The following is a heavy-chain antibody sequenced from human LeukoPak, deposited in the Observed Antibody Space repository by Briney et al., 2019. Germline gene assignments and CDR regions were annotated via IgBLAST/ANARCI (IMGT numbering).Heavy chain of an antibody. CDR3: ATSGYGSRY. V-gene: IGHV4-39*01. CDR2: IYYSGST. J-gene: IGHJ4*02. D-gene: IGHD3-10*01. Sequence: SETLSLTCTVSGGSISSSSYYWGWIRQPPGKGLEWIGSIYYSGSTYYNPSLKSQVTLSVDTSKNQFSLKLNSVTAADTAVYYCATSGYGSRYWGQGTLVTVSS. CDR1: GGSISSSSYY.